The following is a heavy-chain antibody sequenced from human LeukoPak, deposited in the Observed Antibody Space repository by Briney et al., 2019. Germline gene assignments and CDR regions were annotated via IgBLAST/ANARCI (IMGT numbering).Heavy chain of an antibody. Sequence: SVKVSCKASGGTFSSYAISWVRQAPGQGLEWMGGIIPIFGTANYAQKFQGRVTITADESTSTAYMELSSLRSEDAAVYYCATRITGEYFQHWGQGTLVTVSS. V-gene: IGHV1-69*13. CDR1: GGTFSSYA. D-gene: IGHD1-20*01. J-gene: IGHJ1*01. CDR2: IIPIFGTA. CDR3: ATRITGEYFQH.